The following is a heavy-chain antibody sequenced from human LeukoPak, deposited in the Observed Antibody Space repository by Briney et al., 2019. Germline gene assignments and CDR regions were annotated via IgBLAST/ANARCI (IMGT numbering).Heavy chain of an antibody. CDR1: GGSISSYY. CDR3: ARGGIAARRAAAATPYYMDV. Sequence: SETLSLTCTVSGGSISSYYWSWIRQHPGRGLEWSGYIYYSGSTNYNPSLKSRVTISVDTSKNQFSLKLSSVTAADTAVYYCARGGIAARRAAAATPYYMDVWGKGTTVTVSS. J-gene: IGHJ6*03. CDR2: IYYSGST. V-gene: IGHV4-59*01. D-gene: IGHD6-6*01.